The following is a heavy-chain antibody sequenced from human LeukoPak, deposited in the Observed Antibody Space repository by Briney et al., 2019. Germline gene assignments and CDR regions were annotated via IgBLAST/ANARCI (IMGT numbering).Heavy chain of an antibody. V-gene: IGHV1-2*02. CDR3: ARRSYYYDSSGYYSY. CDR2: INPNSGGT. CDR1: GYTFTSYD. J-gene: IGHJ4*02. Sequence: ASVKVSCKASGYTFTSYDINWVRQAPGQGLEWMGWINPNSGGTNYAQKFQGRVTMTRDTSISTAYMELSRLRSDDTAVYYCARRSYYYDSSGYYSYWGQGTLVTVSS. D-gene: IGHD3-22*01.